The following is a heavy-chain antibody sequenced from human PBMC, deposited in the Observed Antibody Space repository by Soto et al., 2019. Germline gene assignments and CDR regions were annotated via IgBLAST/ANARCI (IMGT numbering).Heavy chain of an antibody. J-gene: IGHJ4*02. V-gene: IGHV1-18*01. Sequence: ASVKVSCKASGYTFRNYGITWVRQAPGQGLEWMAWISPYNGNTNYAQDLQGRVTMTTDTSTSTAYMELRSLTSEDTAVYYCAKAYSCGGDCYASPYFDYWGQGTLVTVSS. CDR1: GYTFRNYG. D-gene: IGHD2-21*02. CDR3: AKAYSCGGDCYASPYFDY. CDR2: ISPYNGNT.